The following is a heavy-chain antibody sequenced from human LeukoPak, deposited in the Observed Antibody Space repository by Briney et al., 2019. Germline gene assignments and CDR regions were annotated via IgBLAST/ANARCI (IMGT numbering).Heavy chain of an antibody. J-gene: IGHJ4*02. CDR3: ARTITVAGKYYFDY. CDR2: IYTSGST. CDR1: GGSISSYY. Sequence: SETLSLTCTVSGGSISSYYWSWIRQPAGKGLEWIGRIYTSGSTNYNPSLKSRVTISVDTSKNQFSLTLSSVTAADTAVYYCARTITVAGKYYFDYWGQGTLVTVSS. D-gene: IGHD6-19*01. V-gene: IGHV4-4*07.